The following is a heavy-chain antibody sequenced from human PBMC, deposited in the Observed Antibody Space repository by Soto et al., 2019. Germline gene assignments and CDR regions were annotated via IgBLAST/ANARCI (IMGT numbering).Heavy chain of an antibody. CDR3: ARDKDRQQLGGNYYYILDV. J-gene: IGHJ6*02. V-gene: IGHV1-69*12. Sequence: QVQLVQSGAEVKTPGSSVKVSCKASGGTFSTSAFSWVRQAPGQGLEWVGGIMPVFPTPDYAQKFQGRVTITADESTTTAYLELTILRTDDTAVYYCARDKDRQQLGGNYYYILDVWGQGTAITVSS. CDR2: IMPVFPTP. D-gene: IGHD3-3*02. CDR1: GGTFSTSA.